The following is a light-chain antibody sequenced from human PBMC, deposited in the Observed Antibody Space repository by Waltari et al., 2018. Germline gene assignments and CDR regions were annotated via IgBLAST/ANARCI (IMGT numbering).Light chain of an antibody. V-gene: IGKV1-5*03. CDR1: QSISSW. CDR3: QQYNDYSGT. J-gene: IGKJ1*01. Sequence: DIQMTQSPSTLSASVGDRVTITCRASQSISSWLPWYQQKPGKAPKLLIYEASSLESGVPSRVSGGGYGTEFTLTISSLQPDDLATYYCQQYNDYSGTFGRGTKVEIK. CDR2: EAS.